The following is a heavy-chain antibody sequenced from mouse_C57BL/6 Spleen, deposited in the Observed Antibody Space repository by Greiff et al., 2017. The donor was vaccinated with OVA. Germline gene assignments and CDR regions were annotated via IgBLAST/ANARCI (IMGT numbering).Heavy chain of an antibody. CDR1: GYTFTSYT. CDR2: INPSSGYT. V-gene: IGHV1-4*01. D-gene: IGHD1-1*01. J-gene: IGHJ1*03. Sequence: VQRVESGAELARPGASVKMSCKASGYTFTSYTMHWVKQRPGQGLEWIGYINPSSGYTKYNQKFKDKATLTADKSSSTAYMQLSSLTSEDSAGYYCAREGGDGSSPYWYFDVWGTGTTVTVSS. CDR3: AREGGDGSSPYWYFDV.